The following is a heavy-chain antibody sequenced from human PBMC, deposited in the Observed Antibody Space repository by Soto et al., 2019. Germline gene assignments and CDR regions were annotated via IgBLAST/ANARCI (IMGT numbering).Heavy chain of an antibody. CDR3: ARETMVRGVNLGDYYYGMDV. Sequence: SETLSLTCTVSGGSISSGGYYWSWIRQHLGKGLEWIGYIYYSGSTYYNPSLKSRVTISVDTSKNQFSLKLSSVTAADTAVYYCARETMVRGVNLGDYYYGMDVWGQGTTVTVSS. CDR2: IYYSGST. V-gene: IGHV4-31*03. J-gene: IGHJ6*02. CDR1: GGSISSGGYY. D-gene: IGHD3-10*01.